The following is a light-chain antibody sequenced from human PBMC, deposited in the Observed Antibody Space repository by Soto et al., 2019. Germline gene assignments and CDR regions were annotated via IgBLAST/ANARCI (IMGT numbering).Light chain of an antibody. CDR2: AAS. J-gene: IGKJ4*01. CDR1: QGIGSW. Sequence: DIQMTQSPYSVSASVGDRVTITCRTSQGIGSWLAWYQQKPGKAPKVLIYAASSLQSGVPSRFSGSGSGSDFTLTISSLRTEDFATYYCQPANSFPLTFGGGTKVDIK. V-gene: IGKV1-12*01. CDR3: QPANSFPLT.